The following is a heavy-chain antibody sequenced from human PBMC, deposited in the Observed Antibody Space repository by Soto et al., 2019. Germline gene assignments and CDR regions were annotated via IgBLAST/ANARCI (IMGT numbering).Heavy chain of an antibody. CDR1: GFTFSRYA. D-gene: IGHD6-19*01. V-gene: IGHV3-30-3*01. CDR2: ISYDGSNK. CDR3: ARVGAAVAGPNDY. Sequence: QVPLVESGGGVVQPGRSLRLSCAASGFTFSRYAMYWVRQAPGKGLEWVAIISYDGSNKYYVDSVKGRFTISRDNSKNTLYLQMNSLRAENTAVYYCARVGAAVAGPNDYWGQGTLVTDSS. J-gene: IGHJ4*02.